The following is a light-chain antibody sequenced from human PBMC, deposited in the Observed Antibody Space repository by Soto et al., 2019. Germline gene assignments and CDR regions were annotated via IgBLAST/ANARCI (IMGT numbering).Light chain of an antibody. CDR2: SAN. J-gene: IGLJ3*02. Sequence: QSVLTQPPSASGTPGQRVSISCSGSSSNIGSNTVNWYQQLPGTAPKLLVYSANQRPSRVPDRFSGSKSGTSASLAISGLQSEDEADYYCAAWDGSLNGWVFGGGTKLTVL. CDR1: SSNIGSNT. CDR3: AAWDGSLNGWV. V-gene: IGLV1-44*01.